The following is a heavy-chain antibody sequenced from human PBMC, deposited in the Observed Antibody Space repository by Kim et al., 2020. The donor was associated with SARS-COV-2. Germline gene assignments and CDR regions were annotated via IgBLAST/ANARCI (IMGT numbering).Heavy chain of an antibody. CDR3: ARARDYYDSGGLGF. Sequence: GGSLRLSCAASGFTFSSYDINWVRQAPGKGLEWVSSISSGSSYIHYADSVKGRFTISRDNAKNSLFLQMNNLRAEDTTVYYCARARDYYDSGGLGFCGQGALVTLSS. CDR1: GFTFSSYD. D-gene: IGHD3-22*01. V-gene: IGHV3-21*01. J-gene: IGHJ4*02. CDR2: ISSGSSYI.